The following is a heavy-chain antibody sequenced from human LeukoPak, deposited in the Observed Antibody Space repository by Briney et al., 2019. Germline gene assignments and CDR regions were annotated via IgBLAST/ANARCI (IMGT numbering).Heavy chain of an antibody. D-gene: IGHD3-10*01. Sequence: GSLRLSCAAPGFSFTSYSMNWVRQAPGKGLEWIGEINHSGSTNYNPSLKSRVTISVDTSKNQFSLKLSSVTAADTAVYYCARGLGNWGQGTLVTVSS. CDR3: ARGLGN. CDR1: GFSFTSYS. J-gene: IGHJ4*02. V-gene: IGHV4-34*01. CDR2: INHSGST.